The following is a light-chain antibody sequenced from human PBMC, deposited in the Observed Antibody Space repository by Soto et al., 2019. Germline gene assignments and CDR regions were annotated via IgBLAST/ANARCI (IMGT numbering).Light chain of an antibody. CDR1: QSVSSNY. V-gene: IGKV3-20*01. Sequence: EIVLTQSPGTLSLSPGERATLSCRASQSVSSNYLAWYQQKPGQAPRLLIYGASNRATGIPDRFSGSGSGTDFTLTINRLEPEDFAVYYCQQYGHSPPITFGPGTKVDVK. J-gene: IGKJ3*01. CDR3: QQYGHSPPIT. CDR2: GAS.